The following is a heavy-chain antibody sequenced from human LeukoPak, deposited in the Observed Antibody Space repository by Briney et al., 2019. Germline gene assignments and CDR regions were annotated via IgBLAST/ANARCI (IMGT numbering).Heavy chain of an antibody. CDR2: ISGSGGGT. J-gene: IGHJ4*02. V-gene: IGHV3-23*01. Sequence: GGSLRLSCAVSGITLSNYGMSWVRQAPGKGLEWVAGISGSGGGTVYADSVKGRFTISRDNPKNTLYLQMNSLRAEDTAVYFFAKRGVVIRVVLVGFHKEAYYFDSWGQGALVTVSS. D-gene: IGHD3-10*01. CDR1: GITLSNYG. CDR3: AKRGVVIRVVLVGFHKEAYYFDS.